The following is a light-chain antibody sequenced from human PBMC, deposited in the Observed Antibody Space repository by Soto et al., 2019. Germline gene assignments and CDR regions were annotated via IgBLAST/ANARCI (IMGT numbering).Light chain of an antibody. CDR1: QSISTW. CDR3: QQYSVYWT. V-gene: IGKV1-5*01. J-gene: IGKJ1*01. CDR2: DAS. Sequence: DIKMTQSPSTLSASVGDRVTITCRSRQSISTWLAWYHPKPVKAPHLRIYDASRLDSGVPSRVSGSGSGTEFTLTIISLQPDDFATYYCQQYSVYWTFAQRTKV.